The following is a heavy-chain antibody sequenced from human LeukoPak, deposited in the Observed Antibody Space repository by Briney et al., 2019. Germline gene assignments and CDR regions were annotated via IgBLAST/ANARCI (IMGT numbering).Heavy chain of an antibody. CDR1: GFTFSSYD. CDR2: IGTAGDT. V-gene: IGHV3-13*01. J-gene: IGHJ6*02. Sequence: GGSLRLSCAASGFTFSSYDMHWVRQATGKGLEWVSAIGTAGDTYYPGSVKGRFTISRENAKNSLCLQMNGLRAGDTAVYYCARASRIAVAGTGGAYYYYYYGMDVWGQGTTVTVSS. CDR3: ARASRIAVAGTGGAYYYYYYGMDV. D-gene: IGHD6-19*01.